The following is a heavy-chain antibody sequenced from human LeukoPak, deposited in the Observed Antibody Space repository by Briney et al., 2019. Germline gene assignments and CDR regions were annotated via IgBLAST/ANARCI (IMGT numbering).Heavy chain of an antibody. CDR3: ARGQGYCSGGSCYRPFDP. CDR1: GGSFSGYY. Sequence: PSETLSLTCAVYGGSFSGYYWSWIRQPPGKGLEWIGEINHNGSTNYNPSLKSRVTISVDSSKNQFSLKLSSVTAADTAVYYCARGQGYCSGGSCYRPFDPWGQGTLVTVSS. V-gene: IGHV4-34*01. J-gene: IGHJ5*02. D-gene: IGHD2-15*01. CDR2: INHNGST.